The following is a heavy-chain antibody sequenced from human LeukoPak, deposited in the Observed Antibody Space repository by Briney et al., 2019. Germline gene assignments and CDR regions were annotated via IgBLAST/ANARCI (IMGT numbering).Heavy chain of an antibody. J-gene: IGHJ4*02. Sequence: ASVKVSCKASGYTFSSYYVHWVRQAPGQGLEWMGIINPSGGSTSYAQKSQGRVTMTRDMSTSTVYMDLRSLRSEDTAVYYCARDLGRFCSGGNCLPLDYWGQGTLVTVSS. D-gene: IGHD2-15*01. CDR1: GYTFSSYY. CDR3: ARDLGRFCSGGNCLPLDY. CDR2: INPSGGST. V-gene: IGHV1-46*01.